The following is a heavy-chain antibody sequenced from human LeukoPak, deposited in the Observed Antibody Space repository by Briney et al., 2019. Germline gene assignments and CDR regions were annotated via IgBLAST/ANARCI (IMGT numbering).Heavy chain of an antibody. CDR3: ARDSFVQLERPADY. D-gene: IGHD1-1*01. CDR1: GYTFTSYG. J-gene: IGHJ4*02. Sequence: ASVKVSCKASGYTFTSYGISWVRQAPGQGLEWMGWISAYNGNTNYAQKLQGRVTMTTDTSTSTAYMEQRSLRSDDTAVYYCARDSFVQLERPADYWGQGTLVTVSS. V-gene: IGHV1-18*01. CDR2: ISAYNGNT.